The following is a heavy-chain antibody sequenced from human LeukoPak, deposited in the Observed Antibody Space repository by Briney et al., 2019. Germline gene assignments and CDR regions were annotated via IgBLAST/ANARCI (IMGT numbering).Heavy chain of an antibody. J-gene: IGHJ4*02. CDR1: GFTFSSYS. V-gene: IGHV3-21*01. CDR3: AKEYSSSRGPPSFYF. D-gene: IGHD6-13*01. Sequence: GGSLRLSCAASGFTFSSYSMNWVRQAPGKGLEWVSSISSSSSYIYYADSVKGRFTISRDNAKNSLYLQMNSLRAEDTAVYYCAKEYSSSRGPPSFYFWGQGTLVTVSS. CDR2: ISSSSSYI.